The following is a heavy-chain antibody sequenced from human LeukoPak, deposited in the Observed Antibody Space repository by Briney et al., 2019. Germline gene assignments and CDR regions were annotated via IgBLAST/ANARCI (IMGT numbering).Heavy chain of an antibody. Sequence: SETLSLTCAVYNGFDSYYMTIVRQPPGKGLVWVGEITYRGSGNYNPSLKGRATISINVSQRQFSLSLRSVTAADTAVYYCARDVGRYTYGYRPTEVYWYFDLWGRGTLVTVSS. V-gene: IGHV4-34*01. CDR2: ITYRGSG. CDR1: NGFDSYY. CDR3: ARDVGRYTYGYRPTEVYWYFDL. J-gene: IGHJ2*01. D-gene: IGHD5-18*01.